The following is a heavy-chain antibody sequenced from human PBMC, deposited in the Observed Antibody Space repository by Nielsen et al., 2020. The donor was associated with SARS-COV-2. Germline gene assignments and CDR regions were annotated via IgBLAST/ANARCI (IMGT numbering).Heavy chain of an antibody. CDR3: ARDGDFWSGSFLDY. D-gene: IGHD3-3*01. Sequence: GGSLRLSCAASGFTFSSLWMSWVRQVPGKGLEWVADIKPDGSEKVYVDSVKGRFTISRDNAKNSLYLQMNSLRAEDTAVYYCARDGDFWSGSFLDYWGQGTLVTVSS. CDR1: GFTFSSLW. V-gene: IGHV3-7*03. CDR2: IKPDGSEK. J-gene: IGHJ4*02.